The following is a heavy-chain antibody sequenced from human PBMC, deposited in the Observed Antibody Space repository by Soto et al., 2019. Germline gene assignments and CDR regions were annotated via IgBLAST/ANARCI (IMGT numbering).Heavy chain of an antibody. V-gene: IGHV4-34*01. Sequence: SETLSLTCAVYGGSFSGYYWSWIRQPPGKGREWIGEINHSGSTNYNPSLKSRVTISVDTSKNQFSLKLSSVTAADTAVYYCARVGFNWNDDYYGMDVWGQGTTVTVSS. J-gene: IGHJ6*02. CDR1: GGSFSGYY. CDR2: INHSGST. D-gene: IGHD1-20*01. CDR3: ARVGFNWNDDYYGMDV.